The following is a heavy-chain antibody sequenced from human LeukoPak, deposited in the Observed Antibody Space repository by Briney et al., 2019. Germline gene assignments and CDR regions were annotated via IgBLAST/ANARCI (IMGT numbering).Heavy chain of an antibody. D-gene: IGHD3-22*01. CDR1: GGSISSSSHY. CDR2: IYYSGST. Sequence: SETLSLTCTVSGGSISSSSHYWGWIRQPPGKGLEWIGSIYYSGSTYYNPSLKSRVTMSVDTSKNQFSLKLSSVTAADTAVYYCARVYDSSGYYYFDYWGQGTLVTVSS. J-gene: IGHJ4*02. CDR3: ARVYDSSGYYYFDY. V-gene: IGHV4-39*01.